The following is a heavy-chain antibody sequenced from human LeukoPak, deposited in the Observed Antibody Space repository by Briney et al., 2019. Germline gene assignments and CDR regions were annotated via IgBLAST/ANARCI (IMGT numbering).Heavy chain of an antibody. CDR2: IWYDGSNK. Sequence: SGGSLRLSCAASGFTFSSYGMHWVRQAPGKGLEWVAVIWYDGSNKYYADSVKGRFTISRDNSKNTLYLQMNSLRAEDTAVYYCARRARAAYHFDYWGQGTLVTVSS. CDR3: ARRARAAYHFDY. D-gene: IGHD6-13*01. V-gene: IGHV3-33*01. CDR1: GFTFSSYG. J-gene: IGHJ4*02.